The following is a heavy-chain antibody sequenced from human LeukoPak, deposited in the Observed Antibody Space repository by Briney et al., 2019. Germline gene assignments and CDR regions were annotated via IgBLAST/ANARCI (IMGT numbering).Heavy chain of an antibody. CDR2: IYSGGST. CDR3: ARGITSLRYYYGMDV. V-gene: IGHV3-53*01. D-gene: IGHD3-3*01. Sequence: GGSLRLSWAPSGFTVSSNYMSWVRQAPGKGLEWVSVIYSGGSTYYADSVKGRFTTSRDNSKNTLYLQMNSLRAEDTAVYYCARGITSLRYYYGMDVWGQGTTVTVSS. J-gene: IGHJ6*02. CDR1: GFTVSSNY.